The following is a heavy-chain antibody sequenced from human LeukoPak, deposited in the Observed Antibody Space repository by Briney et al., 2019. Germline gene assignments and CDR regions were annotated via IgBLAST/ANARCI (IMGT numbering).Heavy chain of an antibody. J-gene: IGHJ4*02. D-gene: IGHD3-22*01. Sequence: GGSLCLSCAASGFTFSSYAMTWVRQAPGKGLEWVSGISGSGGSTYYADSVKGRFTISRDNSKKTLYLQMNSLSAEDTAVYYCAKSYDDNDGSAYRDFWDYWGQGTLVMVSS. V-gene: IGHV3-23*01. CDR3: AKSYDDNDGSAYRDFWDY. CDR1: GFTFSSYA. CDR2: ISGSGGST.